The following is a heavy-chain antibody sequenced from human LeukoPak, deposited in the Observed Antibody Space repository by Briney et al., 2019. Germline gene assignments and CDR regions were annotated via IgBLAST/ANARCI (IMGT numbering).Heavy chain of an antibody. CDR1: GGSISSSHYY. V-gene: IGHV4-39*01. Sequence: PSETLSLTCTVSGGSISSSHYYWGWFRQPPGKGLEWIGTIYYSGTTSYNPSLKSRASVSIDTSRNQFSLKLSAVTAADTAVYHCARYHNDWHPYDIWGQGTMVTVSS. J-gene: IGHJ3*02. CDR2: IYYSGTT. D-gene: IGHD2-21*01. CDR3: ARYHNDWHPYDI.